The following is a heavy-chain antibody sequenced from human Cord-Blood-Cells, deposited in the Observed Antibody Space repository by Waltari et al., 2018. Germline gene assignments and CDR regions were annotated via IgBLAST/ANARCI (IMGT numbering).Heavy chain of an antibody. CDR1: GGSFSGYY. V-gene: IGHV4-34*01. CDR2: INHSGST. D-gene: IGHD3-22*01. CDR3: ARGRGNDSSGYYYVDY. Sequence: QVQLQQWGAGLLKPSETLSLTCAVYGGSFSGYYGSWIRQPPGKGLEWIGEINHSGSTNYNPSLKSRVTISVDTSKNQFSLKLSSVTAADTAVYYCARGRGNDSSGYYYVDYWGQGTLVTVSS. J-gene: IGHJ4*02.